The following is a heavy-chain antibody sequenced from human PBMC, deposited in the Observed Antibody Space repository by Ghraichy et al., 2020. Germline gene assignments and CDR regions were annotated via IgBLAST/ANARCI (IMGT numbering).Heavy chain of an antibody. V-gene: IGHV4-61*02. CDR3: ARANNYYDDGFDV. CDR2: IYASGRT. Sequence: SQTLSLTCTVSGGFISGSYYWSWIRQPAGKGLEWVGRIYASGRTDYNPSVTSRVTISQDTSRNQFSLKLSLLSAADTAMYFCARANNYYDDGFDVWGQGTLVTVSS. CDR1: GGFISGSYY. J-gene: IGHJ3*01. D-gene: IGHD1-26*01.